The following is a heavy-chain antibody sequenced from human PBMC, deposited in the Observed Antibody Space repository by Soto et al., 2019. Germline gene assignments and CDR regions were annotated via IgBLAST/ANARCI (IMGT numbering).Heavy chain of an antibody. V-gene: IGHV3-23*01. Sequence: EVQLLESGGGLVQPGRSLRLSCAASGLTFSNDGMKWVRQAPGKGLEWVSGIDGTGDSTYYADSVKGRFTISRDNSKNTLYLQMNSLRAEDSAIYYCAGGLDYWGQGTLVTVSS. CDR2: IDGTGDST. J-gene: IGHJ4*02. CDR1: GLTFSNDG. CDR3: AGGLDY.